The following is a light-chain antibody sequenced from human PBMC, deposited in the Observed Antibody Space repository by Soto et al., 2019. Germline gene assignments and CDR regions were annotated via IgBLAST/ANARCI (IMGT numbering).Light chain of an antibody. CDR1: QNIGNF. J-gene: IGKJ3*01. CDR3: QQRTTWPPLFA. CDR2: DAS. V-gene: IGKV3-11*01. Sequence: EIVLTQPPSNRSLSPGERATLSCRASQNIGNFLAWYQHKPGQAPRLLIYDASKRATGIPARFSGSGSGTDFTLTISSLEPADFAVYYCQQRTTWPPLFAFGPGTRVDIK.